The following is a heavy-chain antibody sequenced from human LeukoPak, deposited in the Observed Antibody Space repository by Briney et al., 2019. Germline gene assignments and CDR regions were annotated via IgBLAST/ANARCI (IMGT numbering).Heavy chain of an antibody. CDR1: GFTFSSYG. D-gene: IGHD3-9*01. J-gene: IGHJ4*02. V-gene: IGHV3-21*01. Sequence: GGSLRLSCAASGFTFSSYGMHWVRQAPGKGLEWVSSISSNSSYIYYADSLKGRFTISRDNAKNSLYLQMNSLRAEDTAVYYCARVVGNYYLDYYFDYWGQGTLVTVSS. CDR2: ISSNSSYI. CDR3: ARVVGNYYLDYYFDY.